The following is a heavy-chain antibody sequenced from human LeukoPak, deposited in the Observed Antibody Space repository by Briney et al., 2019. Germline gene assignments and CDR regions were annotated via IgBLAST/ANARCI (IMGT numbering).Heavy chain of an antibody. V-gene: IGHV3-48*04. J-gene: IGHJ4*02. Sequence: GGALRLSCAASGFTFSSYSMNWVSQAPGKGLGWVSYIRCSSSNKYYADSVKGRFTISRDYAKNPLYLQMNSPRAEDTGVYYCSRDHMSTCGRVESEYMFDYWGPRDLVSVSS. CDR2: IRCSSSNK. CDR1: GFTFSSYS. CDR3: SRDHMSTCGRVESEYMFDY. D-gene: IGHD3-16*01.